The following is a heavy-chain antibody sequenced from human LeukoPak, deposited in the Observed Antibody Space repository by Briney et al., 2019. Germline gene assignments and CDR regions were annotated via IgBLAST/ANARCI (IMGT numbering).Heavy chain of an antibody. J-gene: IGHJ4*01. D-gene: IGHD1-26*01. V-gene: IGHV5-51*01. CDR2: MYPRDSET. CDR1: GSTFTNYW. CDR3: ARSLGPTSFDY. Sequence: GASLKISCKGSGSTFTNYWIGWVRRMPGKGPEWMGIMYPRDSETRYSPSFRGQVTISADKSISTAYLQWSSLKASDTAIYYCARSLGPTSFDYWGQGTLVTVSS.